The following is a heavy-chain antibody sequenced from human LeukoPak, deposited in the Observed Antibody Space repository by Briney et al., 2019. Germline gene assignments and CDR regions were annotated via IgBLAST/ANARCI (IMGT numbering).Heavy chain of an antibody. CDR1: GFTFSSYS. D-gene: IGHD5-12*01. CDR2: ISSSSYI. Sequence: GGSLRLSCAASGFTFSSYSMNWVRQAPGKGLEWVSSISSSSYIYYADSVKGRFTISRDNAKNSLYLQMNSLRAEDTAVYYCARALATAENWVDPWGQGTLVTVSS. CDR3: ARALATAENWVDP. J-gene: IGHJ5*02. V-gene: IGHV3-21*01.